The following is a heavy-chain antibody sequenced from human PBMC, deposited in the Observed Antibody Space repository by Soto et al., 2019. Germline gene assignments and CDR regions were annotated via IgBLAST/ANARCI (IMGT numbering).Heavy chain of an antibody. CDR1: GFTFSNYA. V-gene: IGHV3-64*01. CDR2: ISNNGDTT. CDR3: ARDRCINAVCYAPADY. D-gene: IGHD2-8*01. Sequence: SGGSLRLSCATSGFTFSNYAMHWVRQAPGKGLEYVSAISNNGDTTYYANSLKGRFTISRDNSKNTLYLQVGSLRAEDTAVYYCARDRCINAVCYAPADYWGQGTLVTVSS. J-gene: IGHJ4*01.